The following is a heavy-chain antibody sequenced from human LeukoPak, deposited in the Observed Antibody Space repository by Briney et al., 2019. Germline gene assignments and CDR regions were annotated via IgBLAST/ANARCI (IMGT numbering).Heavy chain of an antibody. J-gene: IGHJ6*02. Sequence: SETLSLTCTVSGGSISSYYWSWIRQPPGKGLEWTGYIYYSGSTNYNPSLKSRVTISVDTSKNQSSLKLSSVTAADTAVYYCARVSLGVTAATTGMDVWGQGTTVTVSS. CDR1: GGSISSYY. V-gene: IGHV4-59*01. CDR3: ARVSLGVTAATTGMDV. D-gene: IGHD2-21*02. CDR2: IYYSGST.